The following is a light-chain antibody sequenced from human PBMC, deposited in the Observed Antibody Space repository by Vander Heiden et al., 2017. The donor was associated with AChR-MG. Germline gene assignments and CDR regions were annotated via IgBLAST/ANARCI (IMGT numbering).Light chain of an antibody. CDR2: RNS. Sequence: QSVLTQPPSASGTPGQRVTISCSGSSSNIGSNYVYWYQQLPGTAPKLLIYRNSQWPSGVPDRFSGSKSGTSASLAISGLRSEDEADYYCAAWDDSLSGMIFGGGTKLTVL. J-gene: IGLJ2*01. CDR1: SSNIGSNY. CDR3: AAWDDSLSGMI. V-gene: IGLV1-47*01.